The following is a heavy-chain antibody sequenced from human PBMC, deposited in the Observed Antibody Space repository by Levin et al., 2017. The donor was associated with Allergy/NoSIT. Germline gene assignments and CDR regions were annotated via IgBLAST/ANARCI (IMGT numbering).Heavy chain of an antibody. CDR1: GFSLSPSGVG. CDR2: IYCHDDK. V-gene: IGHV2-5*01. D-gene: IGHD6-13*01. J-gene: IGHJ5*02. Sequence: SGPTLVNPTQTLTLTCTFSGFSLSPSGVGVGWIRQPPGKALEWLALIYCHDDKRYSPSLKSRLTITKDTSKNQVVLTMTNMDPVDTATYYCAHRRLIAAAVPFGWFDPWGQGTLVTVSS. CDR3: AHRRLIAAAVPFGWFDP.